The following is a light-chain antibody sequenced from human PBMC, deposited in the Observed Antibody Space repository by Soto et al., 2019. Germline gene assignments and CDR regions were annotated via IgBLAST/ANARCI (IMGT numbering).Light chain of an antibody. CDR2: GAS. CDR1: QRVRSSY. CDR3: QHYGSSPVYT. Sequence: EIALTQSPGTLSLSPGERATLSFRASQRVRSSYLAWYRQKPCQAPRLLIYGASRRATRIPYRCTGSGSWTAFSHTISRLETADFAVYYCQHYGSSPVYTFGQGTKLEIK. V-gene: IGKV3-20*01. J-gene: IGKJ2*01.